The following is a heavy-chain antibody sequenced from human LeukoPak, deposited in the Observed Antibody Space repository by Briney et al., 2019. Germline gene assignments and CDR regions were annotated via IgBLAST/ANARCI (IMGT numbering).Heavy chain of an antibody. D-gene: IGHD3-10*01. J-gene: IGHJ6*03. Sequence: PGGSLRLSCAASGFTFSDYYMSWIRQAPGKGLEWVSYISSSGSTIYYADSVKGRFTISRDNAKNSLYLQMNSLRAEDTAVYYCARVLRGATNYGSGSYAQYYYYMDVWGKGTTVTISS. CDR2: ISSSGSTI. V-gene: IGHV3-11*01. CDR1: GFTFSDYY. CDR3: ARVLRGATNYGSGSYAQYYYYMDV.